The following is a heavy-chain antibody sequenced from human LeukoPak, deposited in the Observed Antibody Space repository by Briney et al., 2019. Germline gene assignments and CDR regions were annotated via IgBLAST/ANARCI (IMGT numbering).Heavy chain of an antibody. Sequence: SATLSLTCTVSGGSISSYYWSWIRQPPGKGLQWIGYIDHSGYTNYNRSLKSRVTISVDTSKNQFSLKLSSVTAADTAVYYCARVSGSYYPGWFDPWGQGTLVTVSS. CDR2: IDHSGYT. V-gene: IGHV4-59*01. D-gene: IGHD1-26*01. CDR3: ARVSGSYYPGWFDP. CDR1: GGSISSYY. J-gene: IGHJ5*02.